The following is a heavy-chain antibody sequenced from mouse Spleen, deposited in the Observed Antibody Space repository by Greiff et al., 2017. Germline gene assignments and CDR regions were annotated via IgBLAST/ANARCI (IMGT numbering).Heavy chain of an antibody. J-gene: IGHJ3*01. V-gene: IGHV1-55*01. Sequence: QVQLQQPGAELVKPGASVKMSCKASGYTFTSYWITWVKQRPGQGLEWIGDIYPGSGSTNYNEKFKSKATLTVDTSSSTAYMQLSSLTSEDSAVYYCALYGSSYVGFAYWGQGTLVTVSA. CDR2: IYPGSGST. D-gene: IGHD1-1*01. CDR1: GYTFTSYW. CDR3: ALYGSSYVGFAY.